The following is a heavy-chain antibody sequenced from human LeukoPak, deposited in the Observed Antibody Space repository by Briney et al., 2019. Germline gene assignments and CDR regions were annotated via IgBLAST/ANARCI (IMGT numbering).Heavy chain of an antibody. CDR1: GGSFSGYY. Sequence: SETLSLTCAVYGGSFSGYYWSWIRQPPGKGLEWIGEIDHSGSTNYNPSLKSRVTISVDTSKNQFSLKLSSVTAADTAVYYCARRSHSPSGSPFWGQGTQVTVSS. CDR2: IDHSGST. J-gene: IGHJ4*02. V-gene: IGHV4-34*01. CDR3: ARRSHSPSGSPF. D-gene: IGHD3-10*01.